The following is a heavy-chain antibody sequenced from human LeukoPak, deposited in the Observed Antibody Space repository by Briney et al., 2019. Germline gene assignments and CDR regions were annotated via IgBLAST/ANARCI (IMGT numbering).Heavy chain of an antibody. D-gene: IGHD6-13*01. CDR3: ARDPGGGSSWRRLDY. V-gene: IGHV1-18*01. Sequence: EASVKVSCKASGYTFTSYGISWVRQAPGQGLEWMGWISAYNGNTNYAQKLQGRVTMTTDTSTSTAYMELRSLRSDDTAVYYCARDPGGGSSWRRLDYWGQGTLVTVSS. J-gene: IGHJ4*02. CDR1: GYTFTSYG. CDR2: ISAYNGNT.